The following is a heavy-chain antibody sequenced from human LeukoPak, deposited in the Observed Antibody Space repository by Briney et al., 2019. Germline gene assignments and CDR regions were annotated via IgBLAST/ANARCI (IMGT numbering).Heavy chain of an antibody. D-gene: IGHD6-19*01. J-gene: IGHJ4*02. CDR2: IYHSGST. CDR3: ARVQFSSGSLDY. CDR1: GGSISSGGYS. Sequence: PSQTLSLTCAVSGGSISSGGYSWSWIRQPPGKGLEWIGYIYHSGSTYYNPSLKSRVTISVDKSKNQFSLRLDSVTAADTAVYYCARVQFSSGSLDYWGQGTLVTVSS. V-gene: IGHV4-30-2*01.